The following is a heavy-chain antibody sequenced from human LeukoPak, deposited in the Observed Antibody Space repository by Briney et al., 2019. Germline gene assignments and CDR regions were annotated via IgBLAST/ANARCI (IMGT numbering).Heavy chain of an antibody. D-gene: IGHD4-17*01. V-gene: IGHV3-21*01. CDR3: AKDVRGGDHGDYTFQH. CDR1: GFTFSSYS. J-gene: IGHJ1*01. Sequence: PGGSLRLSCAASGFTFSSYSMNWVRQAPGKGLEWVSSISGSSSYIYYADSVKGQFTISRDNAKNSLYLQMNSLRAEDTAVYYCAKDVRGGDHGDYTFQHWGQGTLVTVSS. CDR2: ISGSSSYI.